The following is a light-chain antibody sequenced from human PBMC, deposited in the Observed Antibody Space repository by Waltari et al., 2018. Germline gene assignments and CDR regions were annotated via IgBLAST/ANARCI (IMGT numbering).Light chain of an antibody. CDR3: HQCNTYST. V-gene: IGKV1-5*03. CDR1: QGIGIW. CDR2: KAS. Sequence: DIQMTQSPSTLSASVGDTVTITCRASQGIGIWLAWYQQHPGRAPKLLIYKASSLQTGVQSRFSGSGSGTEFTVTIANLQPDDFATYFCHQCNTYSTFGQGTKVEIK. J-gene: IGKJ1*01.